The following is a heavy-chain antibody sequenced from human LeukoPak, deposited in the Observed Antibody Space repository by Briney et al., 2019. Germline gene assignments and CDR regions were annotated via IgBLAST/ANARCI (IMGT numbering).Heavy chain of an antibody. Sequence: GGSLRLSCAASGFTVSSNYMSWVRQAPGKGLEWVSVIYSGGSTYYADSVKGRFTISRDNSKNTLYLQMNSLRAEDTAVYYCATTLNVATAGYFWGQGTLVTVSS. CDR1: GFTVSSNY. V-gene: IGHV3-66*01. CDR2: IYSGGST. D-gene: IGHD6-13*01. J-gene: IGHJ4*02. CDR3: ATTLNVATAGYF.